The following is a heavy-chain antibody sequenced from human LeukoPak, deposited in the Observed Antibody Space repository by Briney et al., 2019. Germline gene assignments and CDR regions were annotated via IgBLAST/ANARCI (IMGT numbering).Heavy chain of an antibody. CDR2: INHSGST. CDR1: GGSFSGYY. V-gene: IGHV4-34*01. Sequence: SETLSLTCAVYGGSFSGYYWSWIRQPPGRGREGIGEINHSGSTNYNPSLKSRVTISVDTSKNQFSLKLSSVTAADTAVYYCARGCLVYSSSWYNSGDWFDPWGQGTLVTVSS. D-gene: IGHD6-13*01. J-gene: IGHJ5*02. CDR3: ARGCLVYSSSWYNSGDWFDP.